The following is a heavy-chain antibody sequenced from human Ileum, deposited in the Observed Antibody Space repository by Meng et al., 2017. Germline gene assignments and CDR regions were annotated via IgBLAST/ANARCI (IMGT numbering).Heavy chain of an antibody. V-gene: IGHV3-7*01. CDR2: IKQDGSEK. J-gene: IGHJ4*02. Sequence: GESLKISCAASGFTFSSYWMSWVRQAPGKGLEWVANIKQDGSEKYYVDSVKGRFTISRDNAKNSLYLQMNSLRAEDTAVYYCARDRGLGYCSSTSCYTPIVSDYWGQGTLVT. CDR1: GFTFSSYW. CDR3: ARDRGLGYCSSTSCYTPIVSDY. D-gene: IGHD2-2*02.